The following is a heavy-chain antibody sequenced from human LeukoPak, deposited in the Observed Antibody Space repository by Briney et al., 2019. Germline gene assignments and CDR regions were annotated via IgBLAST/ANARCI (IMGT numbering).Heavy chain of an antibody. Sequence: GASVKVSCKSSGYTFTIYYMHWVRQAPGQGLEWVGIINPSGGSTTYAQSFQGRVTMTRDTSTRTVYMELSSLRSEDTAVYYCARDAIENYDFWSGSYYYFDYWGQGTLVTVSS. CDR2: INPSGGST. CDR1: GYTFTIYY. CDR3: ARDAIENYDFWSGSYYYFDY. V-gene: IGHV1-46*01. D-gene: IGHD3-3*01. J-gene: IGHJ4*02.